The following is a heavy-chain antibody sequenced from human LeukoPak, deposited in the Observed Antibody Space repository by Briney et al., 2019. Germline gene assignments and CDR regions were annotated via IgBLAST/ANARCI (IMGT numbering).Heavy chain of an antibody. V-gene: IGHV4-4*07. CDR2: FYSGGGT. J-gene: IGHJ4*02. CDR1: GGSISSYY. D-gene: IGHD5-12*01. CDR3: ARVYSGYDLPGSLANYYFDY. Sequence: MTSETLSLTCTVSGGSISSYYWSWIRQPAGKGLGWIGRFYSGGGTDYNPSLKSRVTMSVDTSKNQFSLKLSSVTAADTAVYYCARVYSGYDLPGSLANYYFDYWGQGTLVTVSS.